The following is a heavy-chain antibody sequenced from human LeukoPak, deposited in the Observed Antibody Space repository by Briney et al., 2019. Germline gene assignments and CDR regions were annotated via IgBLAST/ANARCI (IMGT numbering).Heavy chain of an antibody. CDR2: LSHSGSS. V-gene: IGHV4-59*02. J-gene: IGHJ3*02. Sequence: SETLSLTCTVSGGSVSSYYWSWIRRPPGRGLEWIAYLSHSGSSDSNPSLTSRVTTLVDTSKNQFSLKLTSVTAADTAVYYCARARYANAWHAFDIWGHGTMVTVSS. CDR1: GGSVSSYY. D-gene: IGHD2-2*01. CDR3: ARARYANAWHAFDI.